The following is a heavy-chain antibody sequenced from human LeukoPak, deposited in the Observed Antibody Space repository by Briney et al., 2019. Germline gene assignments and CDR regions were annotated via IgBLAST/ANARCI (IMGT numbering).Heavy chain of an antibody. D-gene: IGHD2-2*02. J-gene: IGHJ6*02. Sequence: ASVKVSCKASGYTFTGYYMHWVRQAPGQGLEWMGWINPNSGGTNYAQKFQGGVTMTRDTSISTAYMELSRLRSDDTAVYYCARGLYTDNYYYYGMDVWGQGTTVTVSS. V-gene: IGHV1-2*02. CDR3: ARGLYTDNYYYYGMDV. CDR2: INPNSGGT. CDR1: GYTFTGYY.